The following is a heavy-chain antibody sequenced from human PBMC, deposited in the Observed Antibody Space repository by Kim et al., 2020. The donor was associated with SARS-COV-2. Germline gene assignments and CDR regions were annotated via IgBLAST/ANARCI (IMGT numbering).Heavy chain of an antibody. CDR1: GGSISSSSYY. V-gene: IGHV4-39*01. CDR2: IYYSGST. J-gene: IGHJ6*02. CDR3: ARPKYFRGGYGMDV. Sequence: SETLSLTCTVSGGSISSSSYYWGWIRQPPGKGLEWIGSIYYSGSTYYNPSLKSRVTISVDTSKNQFSLKLSSVTAADTAVYYCARPKYFRGGYGMDVWGQGTTVTVSS. D-gene: IGHD3-10*02.